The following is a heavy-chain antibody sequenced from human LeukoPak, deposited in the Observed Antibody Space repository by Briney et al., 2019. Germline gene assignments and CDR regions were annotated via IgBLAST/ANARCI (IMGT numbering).Heavy chain of an antibody. J-gene: IGHJ4*02. D-gene: IGHD3-9*01. CDR2: ISGSGGST. CDR3: AKDLVSQGYFDWLLYPHFDY. CDR1: GFTFSSYA. Sequence: GGSLRLSCAASGFTFSSYAMSWVRQAPGKGLEWVSAISGSGGSTYYADSVKGRFSISRDNSKNTLYLQMNSLRAEDTAVYYCAKDLVSQGYFDWLLYPHFDYWGQGTLVTVSS. V-gene: IGHV3-23*01.